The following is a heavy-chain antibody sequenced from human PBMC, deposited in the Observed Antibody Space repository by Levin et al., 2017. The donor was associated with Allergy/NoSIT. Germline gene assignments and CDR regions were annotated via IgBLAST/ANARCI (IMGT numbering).Heavy chain of an antibody. J-gene: IGHJ6*03. D-gene: IGHD5-12*01. V-gene: IGHV4-61*02. CDR3: AKDVEGVSGYKPYCYMDV. CDR2: IYVTGSP. CDR1: GDSISRGFYY. Sequence: SQTLSLTCGVSGDSISRGFYYWSWIRQPAGEGLEWIGRIYVTGSPPYSPSLKSRVTISLDRSKDQVSLKLHSVTAADPAVDYCAKDVEGVSGYKPYCYMDVWGKGTTVTVSS.